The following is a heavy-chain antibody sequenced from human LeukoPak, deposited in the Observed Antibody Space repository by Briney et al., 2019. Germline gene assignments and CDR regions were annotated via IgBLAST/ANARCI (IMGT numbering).Heavy chain of an antibody. CDR1: GYSFTDYF. D-gene: IGHD3-22*01. V-gene: IGHV1-2*02. J-gene: IGHJ1*01. CDR3: ARGSYDSSDFEYFHH. CDR2: INPNSGGT. Sequence: ASVKVSCKASGYSFTDYFIYWVRQAPGQGLEWMGWINPNSGGTDYAQKFQGRVTMTRDTSIGTAYMELNRLRSDDTAVYYCARGSYDSSDFEYFHHWGQGTLVTVSS.